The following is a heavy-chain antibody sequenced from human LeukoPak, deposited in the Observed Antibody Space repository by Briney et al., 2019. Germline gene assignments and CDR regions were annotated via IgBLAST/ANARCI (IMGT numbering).Heavy chain of an antibody. Sequence: SETLSLTCTVSGGSISSYYWSWIRQPPGKGLEWIGYIYYSGSTNYNPSLKSRVTISVDTSKNQFSLKLSSVTAADTAVYYCARQFSRVVIDYWGQGTLVTVSS. D-gene: IGHD3-3*01. CDR3: ARQFSRVVIDY. V-gene: IGHV4-59*08. J-gene: IGHJ4*02. CDR2: IYYSGST. CDR1: GGSISSYY.